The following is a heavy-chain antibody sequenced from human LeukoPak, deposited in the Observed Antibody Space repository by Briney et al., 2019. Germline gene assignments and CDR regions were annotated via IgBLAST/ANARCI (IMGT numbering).Heavy chain of an antibody. J-gene: IGHJ4*02. CDR1: GLTSNSYW. Sequence: TGGSLRLSCAAPGLTSNSYWMHWVRQAPGKGLGWVSCIKSDGSSTTYADSVKGRFTISRDNDKNTLHLQMNSLRAEDTAVYYCARDSSSWYYDYWGQGTLVTVSS. CDR3: ARDSSSWYYDY. CDR2: IKSDGSST. D-gene: IGHD6-13*01. V-gene: IGHV3-74*03.